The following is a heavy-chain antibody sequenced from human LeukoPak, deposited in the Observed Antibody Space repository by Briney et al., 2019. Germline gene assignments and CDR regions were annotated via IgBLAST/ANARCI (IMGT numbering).Heavy chain of an antibody. V-gene: IGHV4-59*02. D-gene: IGHD3-22*01. CDR1: GGSVTDYY. J-gene: IGHJ3*02. CDR3: ARDKTYYYDSRDALGHPPNRRGAFDI. CDR2: IYYTGT. Sequence: PSETLSLTCTVSGGSVTDYYWSWIRQSPGKGLEWIGYIYYTGTSYNPSLKSRVTISVDTSKNQFSLKLSSVTAADTAVYYCARDKTYYYDSRDALGHPPNRRGAFDIWGQGTMVTVSS.